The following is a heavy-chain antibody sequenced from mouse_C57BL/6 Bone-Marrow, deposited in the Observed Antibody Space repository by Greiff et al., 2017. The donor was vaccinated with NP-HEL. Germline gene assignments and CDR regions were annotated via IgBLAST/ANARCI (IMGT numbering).Heavy chain of an antibody. CDR2: IWSGGST. V-gene: IGHV2-2*01. CDR3: ASIYYYGTDY. Sequence: VKLVESGPGLVQPSQSLSITCTVSGFSLTSYGVHLFRQSPGKGLEWLGVIWSGGSTDYNAAFISRLSISKDNSKSQVFFKMNSLQADDTAIYYCASIYYYGTDYWGQGTSVTVSS. CDR1: GFSLTSYG. J-gene: IGHJ4*01.